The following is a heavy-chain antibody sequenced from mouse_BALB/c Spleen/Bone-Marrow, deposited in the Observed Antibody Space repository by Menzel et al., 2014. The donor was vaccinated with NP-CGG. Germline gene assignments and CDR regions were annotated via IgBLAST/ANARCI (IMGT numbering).Heavy chain of an antibody. Sequence: EVKLQESGGGLAKPGGSLQLSCAASGFTFSTYAMSWVRQTPEKRLVWVATISSSGSYTYYPDSVKGRFTISRDNAKNTLYLQMSSLRSEDTAMFYCSRLRMITTYFDVWGAGTTVTVSS. CDR3: SRLRMITTYFDV. D-gene: IGHD2-4*01. CDR2: ISSSGSYT. V-gene: IGHV5-9-3*01. CDR1: GFTFSTYA. J-gene: IGHJ1*01.